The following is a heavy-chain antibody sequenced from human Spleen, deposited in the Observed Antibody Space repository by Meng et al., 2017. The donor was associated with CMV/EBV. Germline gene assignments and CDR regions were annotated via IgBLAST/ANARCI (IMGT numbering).Heavy chain of an antibody. J-gene: IGHJ4*01. CDR2: INTHSGDT. Sequence: ASVKVSCKTSGYPFTSLDVNWVRQAPGQGLDWMGWINTHSGDTKYAQKFQGRVTMTRDTSIGTAYMELSRLRSDDTAVYYCARERGRGYSYGSYTDFWDHGTLVTVSS. V-gene: IGHV1-2*02. CDR3: ARERGRGYSYGSYTDF. D-gene: IGHD5-18*01. CDR1: GYPFTSLD.